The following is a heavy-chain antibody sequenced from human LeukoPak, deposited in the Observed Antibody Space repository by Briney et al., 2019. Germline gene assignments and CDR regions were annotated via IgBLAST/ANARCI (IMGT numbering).Heavy chain of an antibody. Sequence: GASVKVSCKASGGTFSSDAISWVRQAPGQGLEWMGWINPNSGGTNYAQKFQGRVTMTRDTSISTAYMELSRLRSDDTAVYYCARGSSTDAFDIWGQGTMVTVSS. CDR2: INPNSGGT. CDR1: GGTFSSDA. J-gene: IGHJ3*02. D-gene: IGHD2-2*01. V-gene: IGHV1-2*02. CDR3: ARGSSTDAFDI.